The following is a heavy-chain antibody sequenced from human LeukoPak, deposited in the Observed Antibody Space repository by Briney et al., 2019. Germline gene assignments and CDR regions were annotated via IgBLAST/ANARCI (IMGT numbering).Heavy chain of an antibody. J-gene: IGHJ4*02. CDR2: INSDGGST. D-gene: IGHD6-6*01. CDR3: ASIAARLTY. V-gene: IGHV3-74*01. Sequence: GGSLRLSCAASGFTFSSYWMHWVRHVPGKGLVWVSRINSDGGSTSYADSVKGRFTISRDNAKNTLYLQMNSLRAEDTAVYYCASIAARLTYWGQGTLVTVSS. CDR1: GFTFSSYW.